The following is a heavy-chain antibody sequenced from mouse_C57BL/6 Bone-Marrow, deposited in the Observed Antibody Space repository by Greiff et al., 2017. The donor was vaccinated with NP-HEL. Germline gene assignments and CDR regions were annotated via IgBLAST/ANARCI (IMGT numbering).Heavy chain of an antibody. CDR2: INPNNGGT. CDR1: GYTFTDYY. J-gene: IGHJ2*01. V-gene: IGHV1-26*01. D-gene: IGHD1-2*01. Sequence: EVQLHQSGPELVKPGASVKISCKASGYTFTDYYMNWVKQSHGKSLEWIGDINPNNGGTSYNQKFKGKATLTVDKSSSTAYMELRSLTSEDSAVYYCARRVTTASDYFDYWGQGTTLTVSS. CDR3: ARRVTTASDYFDY.